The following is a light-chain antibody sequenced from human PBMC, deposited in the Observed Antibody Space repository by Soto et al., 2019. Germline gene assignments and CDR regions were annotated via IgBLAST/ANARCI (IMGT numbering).Light chain of an antibody. V-gene: IGKV4-1*01. Sequence: DIVMTQSPDSLAVSLGERATINCKSSQSILYSSNNKTYLAWYQQKPGQPPKLLVYWASTRESGVPDRFSGSGSGTDFTLTINSLQAADVAVYYCQQYYSTPLTFGGGTKVDI. CDR2: WAS. CDR3: QQYYSTPLT. J-gene: IGKJ4*01. CDR1: QSILYSSNNKTY.